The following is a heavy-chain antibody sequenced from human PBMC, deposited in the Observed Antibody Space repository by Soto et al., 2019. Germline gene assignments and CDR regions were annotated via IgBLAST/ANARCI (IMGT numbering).Heavy chain of an antibody. V-gene: IGHV3-23*01. D-gene: IGHD6-13*01. CDR1: GFTFSSYA. CDR3: GGSGGDIAAEGFEY. CDR2: ISGSGGST. J-gene: IGHJ4*02. Sequence: PWGALRLSCAASGFTFSSYAMSWVRQAPGKGLEWVSAISGSGGSTYYADSVKGRFTISRDNSKNTLYLQMNSLRAEDTAVYYCGGSGGDIAAEGFEYWGQGTLGTGFS.